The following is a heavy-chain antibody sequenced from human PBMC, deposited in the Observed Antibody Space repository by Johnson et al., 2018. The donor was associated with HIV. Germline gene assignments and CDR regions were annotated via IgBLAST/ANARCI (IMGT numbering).Heavy chain of an antibody. V-gene: IGHV3-30-3*01. CDR2: ISYDGSNK. J-gene: IGHJ3*02. Sequence: VQLVESGGGVVQPGRSLRLSCAASGFTFSSYAMHWVRQAPGKGLEWVAVISYDGSNKYYADSVKGLFTISRDNSNNTLYLQMNSLRAEDTAVYYCAKVCYSGSYLDVFDIWGLGTMVTVSS. D-gene: IGHD1-26*01. CDR1: GFTFSSYA. CDR3: AKVCYSGSYLDVFDI.